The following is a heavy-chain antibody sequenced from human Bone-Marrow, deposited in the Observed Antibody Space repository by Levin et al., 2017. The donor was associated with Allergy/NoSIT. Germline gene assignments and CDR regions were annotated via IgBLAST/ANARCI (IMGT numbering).Heavy chain of an antibody. CDR1: GFTFSSYA. D-gene: IGHD4-17*01. CDR3: AREPGHYGDYVFDY. J-gene: IGHJ4*02. CDR2: ISYDGSNK. V-gene: IGHV3-30-3*01. Sequence: GESLKISCAASGFTFSSYAMHWVRQAPGKGLEWVAVISYDGSNKYYADSVKGRFTISRDNSKNTLYLQMNSLRAEDTAVYYCAREPGHYGDYVFDYWGQGTLVTVSS.